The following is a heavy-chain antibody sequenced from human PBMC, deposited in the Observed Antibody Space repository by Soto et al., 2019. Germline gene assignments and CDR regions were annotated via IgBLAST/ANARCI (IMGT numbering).Heavy chain of an antibody. CDR2: ISGSGGST. Sequence: PGGSLRLSCAASGFTFSSYAISWVRQAPGKGLEWVSAISGSGGSTYYADSVKGRFTISRDNSKNTLYLQMNSLRAEDTAVYYCAKVFGAYYYDSSGYYSDYWGQGTLVTVSS. CDR3: AKVFGAYYYDSSGYYSDY. V-gene: IGHV3-23*01. D-gene: IGHD3-22*01. CDR1: GFTFSSYA. J-gene: IGHJ4*02.